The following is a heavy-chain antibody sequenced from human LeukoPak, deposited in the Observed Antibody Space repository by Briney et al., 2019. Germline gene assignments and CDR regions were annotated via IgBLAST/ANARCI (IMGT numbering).Heavy chain of an antibody. CDR2: IYTSGST. Sequence: DPSETLSLTCTVSGGSISSGSYYWRWIRQPAGKGLEWIGRIYTSGSTNYNPSLKSRVTISVDTSKNQFSLKLSSVTAADTAVYYCARDRPPGFDYWGQGTLVTVSS. CDR1: GGSISSGSYY. J-gene: IGHJ4*02. V-gene: IGHV4-61*02. CDR3: ARDRPPGFDY.